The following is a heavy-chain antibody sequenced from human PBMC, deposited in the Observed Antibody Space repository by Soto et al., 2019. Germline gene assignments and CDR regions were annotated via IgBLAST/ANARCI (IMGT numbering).Heavy chain of an antibody. CDR1: GGSISSYY. D-gene: IGHD7-27*01. J-gene: IGHJ6*02. Sequence: QVQLQESGPGLVKPSETLSLTCTVSGGSISSYYWSWIRQPPGKGLEWIGYIYYSGSTNYNPSLRSRVTISADTPKNQFSLKMSSVTAADTAVYYCARGPLGYGMDVWGQGTTVTVSS. V-gene: IGHV4-59*01. CDR2: IYYSGST. CDR3: ARGPLGYGMDV.